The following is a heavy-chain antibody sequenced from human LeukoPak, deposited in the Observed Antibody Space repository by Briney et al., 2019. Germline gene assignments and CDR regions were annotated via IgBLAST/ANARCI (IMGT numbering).Heavy chain of an antibody. CDR1: GGSISSGGYY. CDR3: ARVMVGATYAFDI. V-gene: IGHV4-31*03. CDR2: IYYSGST. J-gene: IGHJ3*02. D-gene: IGHD1-26*01. Sequence: SETLSLTCTVSGGSISSGGYYWSWIRQHPGKGLEWIGYIYYSGSTYYNPSLKSRVTISVDTSKNQFSLKLSSVTAADTAVYYCARVMVGATYAFDIWGQGTMVTVSS.